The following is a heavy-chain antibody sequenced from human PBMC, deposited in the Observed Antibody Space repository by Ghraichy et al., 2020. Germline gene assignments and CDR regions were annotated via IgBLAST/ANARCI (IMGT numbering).Heavy chain of an antibody. CDR1: GGSISSYY. J-gene: IGHJ4*02. CDR3: ARNSLEWWSYYFDY. V-gene: IGHV4-59*01. Sequence: SETLSLTCTVSGGSISSYYWSWIRQPPGKRLEWIGYTYYTGSTNYNPSLKSRVTISVDTSKNQFSLKLSSVTAADTAVYYCARNSLEWWSYYFDYWGQGALVTVSS. D-gene: IGHD2-15*01. CDR2: TYYTGST.